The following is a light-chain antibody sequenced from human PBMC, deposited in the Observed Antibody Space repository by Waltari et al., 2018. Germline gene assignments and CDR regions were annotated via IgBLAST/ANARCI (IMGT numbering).Light chain of an antibody. Sequence: SSELTQDPAVSVALGQTVSIKCQGDRLRRCSARWYQQRPGQAPVRVIYGNNNRPSGIPDRFSGSSSGNTASLTITGAQAEDEADYYCNSRDSSGNHVLFGGGTKLTVL. CDR1: RLRRCS. CDR3: NSRDSSGNHVL. J-gene: IGLJ2*01. V-gene: IGLV3-19*01. CDR2: GNN.